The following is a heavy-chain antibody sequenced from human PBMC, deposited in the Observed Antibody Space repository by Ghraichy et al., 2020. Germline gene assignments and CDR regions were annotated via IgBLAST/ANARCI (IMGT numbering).Heavy chain of an antibody. CDR1: GFTFSNYA. CDR2: ISSSGGST. Sequence: GGSLRLSCAASGFTFSNYAMSWVRQAPGKGLEWVSGISSSGGSTYHADSGKGRFTISRDNLKSTLYLQMSSLRAEDTAIYYCAKDRARFYGLYFDLWGRGTLVTVSS. J-gene: IGHJ2*01. V-gene: IGHV3-23*01. D-gene: IGHD2/OR15-2a*01. CDR3: AKDRARFYGLYFDL.